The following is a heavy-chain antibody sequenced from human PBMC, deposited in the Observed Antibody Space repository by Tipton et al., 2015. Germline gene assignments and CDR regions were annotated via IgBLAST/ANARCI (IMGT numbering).Heavy chain of an antibody. D-gene: IGHD5-12*01. Sequence: LRLSCTVSGGSMNNYYWNWIRQPAGKGLEWIGRIYSSGSTNYHPSLESRVTMSVDTSENQFSLNLTSVTAADTAVYFCASRYSGTYSFDNWGQGTLVTVSP. CDR1: GGSMNNYY. CDR2: IYSSGST. CDR3: ASRYSGTYSFDN. J-gene: IGHJ4*02. V-gene: IGHV4-4*07.